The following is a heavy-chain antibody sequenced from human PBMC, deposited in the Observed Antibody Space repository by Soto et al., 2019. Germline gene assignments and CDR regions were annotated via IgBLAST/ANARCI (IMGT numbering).Heavy chain of an antibody. J-gene: IGHJ6*02. CDR3: ARDPSGWYSLGPYDYYGMDV. V-gene: IGHV1-18*01. D-gene: IGHD6-19*01. CDR2: ISAYNGNT. Sequence: QVQLVQSGAEVKKPGASVKVSCKASGYTFTSYGISWVRQAPGQGLEWMGWISAYNGNTNYAQKLQGRVTMTTDTSTSTAYMELRSLRSDDTAVYYCARDPSGWYSLGPYDYYGMDVWGQGTTVTVSS. CDR1: GYTFTSYG.